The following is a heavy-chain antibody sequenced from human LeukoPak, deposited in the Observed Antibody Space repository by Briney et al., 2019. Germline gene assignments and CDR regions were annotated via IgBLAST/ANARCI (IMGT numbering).Heavy chain of an antibody. D-gene: IGHD6-13*01. CDR2: IIPIFGTA. CDR3: GRGSSFTYFDY. V-gene: IGHV1-69*06. CDR1: GGTFSSYA. J-gene: IGHJ4*02. Sequence: GASVKVSCKASGGTFSSYAISWVRQAPGQGLEWMGGIIPIFGTANYAQKFQGRVTITADKSTSTAYMELSSLRSEDTAVYYCGRGSSFTYFDYWGKGTLVTVSS.